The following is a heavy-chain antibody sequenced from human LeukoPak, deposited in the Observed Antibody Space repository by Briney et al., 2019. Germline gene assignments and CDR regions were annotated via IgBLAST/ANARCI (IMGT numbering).Heavy chain of an antibody. CDR3: TRVGYIDEGIDY. V-gene: IGHV3-7*04. Sequence: GGSLRLSCAASGFTLSSYAMSWVRQAPGKGLEWVANIKQDGSKKSYVDSVKGRFTISRDNAKNSLYLQMNSLRAEDTAIYYCTRVGYIDEGIDYWGQGTLVTVSS. J-gene: IGHJ4*02. D-gene: IGHD5-24*01. CDR2: IKQDGSKK. CDR1: GFTLSSYA.